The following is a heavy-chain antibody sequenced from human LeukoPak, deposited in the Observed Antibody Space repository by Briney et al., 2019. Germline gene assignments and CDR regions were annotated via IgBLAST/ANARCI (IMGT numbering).Heavy chain of an antibody. D-gene: IGHD2-15*01. J-gene: IGHJ3*02. V-gene: IGHV4-4*07. CDR2: TYTRGST. Sequence: PSETLSLTCTVSGGSINNYYWSWIRQPAGKGLEWIGRTYTRGSTNYNPSLKSRVTMSVDTSKDQFSLKLSSVTAADTAVYYCARGRYCSADICSGGDAFDIWGQGTMVSVSS. CDR3: ARGRYCSADICSGGDAFDI. CDR1: GGSINNYY.